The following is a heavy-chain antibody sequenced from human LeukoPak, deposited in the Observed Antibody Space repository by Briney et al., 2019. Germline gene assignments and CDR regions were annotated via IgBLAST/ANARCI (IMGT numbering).Heavy chain of an antibody. CDR3: ARAGGDDWFDP. Sequence: SETLSLTCTVSGGSTSSYYWSWIRQPPGKGLEWIGYIYYSGSTNYNPSLKSRVTISVDTSKNQFSLKLSSVTAADTAVYYCARAGGDDWFDPWGQGTLVTVSS. CDR2: IYYSGST. CDR1: GGSTSSYY. D-gene: IGHD2-21*02. V-gene: IGHV4-59*01. J-gene: IGHJ5*02.